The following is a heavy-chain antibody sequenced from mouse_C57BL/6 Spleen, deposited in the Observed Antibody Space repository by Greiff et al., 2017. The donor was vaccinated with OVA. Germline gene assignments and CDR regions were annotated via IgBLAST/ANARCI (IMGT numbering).Heavy chain of an antibody. CDR3: EKWGYDSGYED. Sequence: VNLVESGAELARPGASVKLSCKASGYTFTSYGISWVKQRTGQGLEWIGEIYPTSGNTYYNEKFKGKATLTADKSSSTAYLELRSLTSEDSAVCSWEKWGYDSGYEDWGQGTTLTVSS. J-gene: IGHJ2*01. D-gene: IGHD1-1*01. CDR1: GYTFTSYG. CDR2: IYPTSGNT. V-gene: IGHV1-81*01.